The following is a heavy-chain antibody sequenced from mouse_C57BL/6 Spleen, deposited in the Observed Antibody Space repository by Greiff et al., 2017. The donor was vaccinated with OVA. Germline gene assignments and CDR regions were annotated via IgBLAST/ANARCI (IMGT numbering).Heavy chain of an antibody. Sequence: VQLQQSGPELVKPGASVKISCKASGYAFSSSWMNWVKQRPGKGLEWIGRIYPGDGDTNYNGKFKGKATLTADKSSSTAYMQLSSLTSEDSAVYFCARPTTVGAFDYWGQGTTLTVSS. CDR2: IYPGDGDT. V-gene: IGHV1-82*01. D-gene: IGHD1-1*01. CDR3: ARPTTVGAFDY. CDR1: GYAFSSSW. J-gene: IGHJ2*01.